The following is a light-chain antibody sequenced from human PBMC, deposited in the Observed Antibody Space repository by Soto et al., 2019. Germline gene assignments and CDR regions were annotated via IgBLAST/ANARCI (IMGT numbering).Light chain of an antibody. J-gene: IGLJ1*01. CDR3: SSCTTSNTRQIV. V-gene: IGLV2-14*03. CDR1: SSDVGGYNY. CDR2: DVS. Sequence: QSALTQPASVSGSPGQSITISCTGTSSDVGGYNYVSWYQHHPGKAPKLMIYDVSNRPSGVSNRFSGSKSGNTASLTISGLQPEDEADYYCSSCTTSNTRQIVLGTGTKLTVL.